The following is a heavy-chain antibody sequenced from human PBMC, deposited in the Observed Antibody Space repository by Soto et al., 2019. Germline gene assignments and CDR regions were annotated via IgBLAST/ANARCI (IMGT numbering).Heavy chain of an antibody. CDR1: GFTFSSYA. J-gene: IGHJ2*01. D-gene: IGHD4-17*01. Sequence: EVQLLESGGGLVQPGGSLRLSCAASGFTFSSYAMNWVRQAPGKGLEWVSVISGSGGSTYYADAVKGRFTISRDNSKNTRDLQMNSLRAEDTAVYYCAKRTVGWYFDLWGRGTLVTVSS. CDR2: ISGSGGST. V-gene: IGHV3-23*01. CDR3: AKRTVGWYFDL.